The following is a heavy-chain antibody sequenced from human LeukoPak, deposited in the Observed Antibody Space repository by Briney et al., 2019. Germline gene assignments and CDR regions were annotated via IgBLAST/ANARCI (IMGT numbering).Heavy chain of an antibody. J-gene: IGHJ4*02. CDR3: AKELLWFGEGEGYYFDY. CDR2: ISSSSSTI. V-gene: IGHV3-48*01. Sequence: GGSLRLSCAASGFTFSSYSMNWVRQAPGKGLEWVSYISSSSSTIYYADSVKGRFTISRDNAKNSLYLQMNSLRAEDTAVYYCAKELLWFGEGEGYYFDYWGQGTLVTVSS. D-gene: IGHD3-10*01. CDR1: GFTFSSYS.